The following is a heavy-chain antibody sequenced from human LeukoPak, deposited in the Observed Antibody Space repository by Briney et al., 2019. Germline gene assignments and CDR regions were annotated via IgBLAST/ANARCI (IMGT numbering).Heavy chain of an antibody. CDR3: ARAYYYYDSSGPLGY. CDR1: GYTVTSYY. CDR2: INPNSGGT. D-gene: IGHD3-22*01. Sequence: ASVKVSCKASGYTVTSYYMHWVRQAPGQGLEWMGWINPNSGGTNYAQKFQGWVTMTRDTSISTAYMELSRLRSDDTAVYYCARAYYYYDSSGPLGYWGQGTLVTVSS. V-gene: IGHV1-2*04. J-gene: IGHJ4*02.